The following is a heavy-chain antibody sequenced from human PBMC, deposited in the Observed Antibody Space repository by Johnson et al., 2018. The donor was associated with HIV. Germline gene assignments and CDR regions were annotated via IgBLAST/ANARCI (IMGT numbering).Heavy chain of an antibody. V-gene: IGHV3-23*04. D-gene: IGHD3-3*01. CDR2: ISGSGGRT. CDR1: GFTFSSYA. Sequence: VQLVESGGGLVQPGGSLRLSCAASGFTFSSYAMSWVRQAPGKGLEWVSAISGSGGRTGYADSVKGRFTISRDNAKNSLYLQMNSLRAEDTALYYCAREQIYNFWSGYSAFDIWGQGTMVTVSS. J-gene: IGHJ3*02. CDR3: AREQIYNFWSGYSAFDI.